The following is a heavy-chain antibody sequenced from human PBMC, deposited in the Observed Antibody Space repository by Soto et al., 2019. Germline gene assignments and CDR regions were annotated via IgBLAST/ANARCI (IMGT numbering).Heavy chain of an antibody. CDR3: ARVGTSYARRGLDV. D-gene: IGHD7-27*01. Sequence: PSETLSLTCNVSGGAIDSGGYYWCWIRQHPGKGLGWIGYIYYSGSTYYNPSLKSRVSISIDTSKNQFSLELISVTAADTAVYYCARVGTSYARRGLDVWGQGTTVTVSS. CDR1: GGAIDSGGYY. J-gene: IGHJ6*02. CDR2: IYYSGST. V-gene: IGHV4-31*03.